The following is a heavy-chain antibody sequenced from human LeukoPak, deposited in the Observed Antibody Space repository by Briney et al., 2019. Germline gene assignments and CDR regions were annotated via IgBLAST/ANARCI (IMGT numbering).Heavy chain of an antibody. Sequence: ASVKVSCKASGYTFTCYYMHWVRQAPGQGLEWMGWINPNSGGTNYAQKFQGRVTMTRDTSISTAYMELSRLRSDDTAVYYCAREDIVVVVARMDVWGQGTTVTASS. CDR3: AREDIVVVVARMDV. V-gene: IGHV1-2*02. J-gene: IGHJ6*02. CDR1: GYTFTCYY. D-gene: IGHD2-15*01. CDR2: INPNSGGT.